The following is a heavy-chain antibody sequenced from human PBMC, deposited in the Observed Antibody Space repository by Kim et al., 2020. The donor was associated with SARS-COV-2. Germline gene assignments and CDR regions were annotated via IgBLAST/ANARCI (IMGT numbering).Heavy chain of an antibody. V-gene: IGHV3-33*01. CDR3: ASECLTGTTQRGYFDY. CDR2: IWYDGSNK. J-gene: IGHJ4*02. D-gene: IGHD1-20*01. Sequence: GGSLRLSCAASGFTFSSYGMHWVRQAPGKGLEWVAVIWYDGSNKYYADSVKGRFTISRDNSKNTLYLQMNSLRAEDTAVYYCASECLTGTTQRGYFDYWGQGTLVTVSS. CDR1: GFTFSSYG.